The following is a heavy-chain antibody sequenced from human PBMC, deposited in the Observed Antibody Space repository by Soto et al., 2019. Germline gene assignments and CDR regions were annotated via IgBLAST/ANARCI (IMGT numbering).Heavy chain of an antibody. CDR2: ISSSSSTI. V-gene: IGHV3-48*01. J-gene: IGHJ3*02. CDR1: GFTFSSYS. CDR3: ARDQDEVRGNENAFDI. Sequence: GGSLRLSCAASGFTFSSYSMNWVRQAPGKGLEWVSYISSSSSTIYYADSVKGRFTISRDNAKNSLYLQMNSLRAEDTAVYYCARDQDEVRGNENAFDIWGQGTMVTVSS. D-gene: IGHD3-10*01.